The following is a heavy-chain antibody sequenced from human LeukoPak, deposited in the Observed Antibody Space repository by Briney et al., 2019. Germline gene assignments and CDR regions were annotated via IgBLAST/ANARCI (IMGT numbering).Heavy chain of an antibody. CDR3: ARDVLTTFGYFSAADDF. D-gene: IGHD3-10*02. CDR1: GYTFTDYY. J-gene: IGHJ4*02. Sequence: ASVKVSCKASGYTFTDYYMHWVRQAPGQGLEWMGWISPSSGGTNYAQKFQGRVTMPRDTSTGTAYMELSRLRSDDTAMYYCARDVLTTFGYFSAADDFWGQGTLVTVSS. V-gene: IGHV1-2*02. CDR2: ISPSSGGT.